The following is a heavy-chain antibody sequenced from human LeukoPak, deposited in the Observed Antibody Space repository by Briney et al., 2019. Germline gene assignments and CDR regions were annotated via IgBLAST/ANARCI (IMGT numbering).Heavy chain of an antibody. CDR1: GYTFAGYY. J-gene: IGHJ5*02. Sequence: ASVKVSCKASGYTFAGYYMHWVRQAPGQGLEWMGWINPSSGGTNYAQNFQGRVTKTRDTSSSTAYMELSRLRSDDTAVCFCARDDYGGNRNWFDPWGQGTLVTVSS. D-gene: IGHD4-23*01. CDR3: ARDDYGGNRNWFDP. CDR2: INPSSGGT. V-gene: IGHV1-2*02.